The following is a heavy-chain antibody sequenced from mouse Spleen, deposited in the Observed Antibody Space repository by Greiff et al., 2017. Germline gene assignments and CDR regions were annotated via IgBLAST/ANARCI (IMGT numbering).Heavy chain of an antibody. D-gene: IGHD2-2*01. Sequence: SGAELMKPGASVKISCKATGYTFSSYWIEWVKQRPGHGLEWIGEILPGSGSTNYNEKFKGKATFTADTSSNTAYMQLSSLTSEDSAVYYCARRYGYDGAWFAYWGQGTLVTVSA. CDR2: ILPGSGST. CDR3: ARRYGYDGAWFAY. V-gene: IGHV1-9*01. J-gene: IGHJ3*01. CDR1: GYTFSSYW.